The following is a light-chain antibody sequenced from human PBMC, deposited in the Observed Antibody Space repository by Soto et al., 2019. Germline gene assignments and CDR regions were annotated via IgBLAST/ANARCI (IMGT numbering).Light chain of an antibody. CDR3: QQYNSYPWT. V-gene: IGKV1-16*01. CDR2: AAS. J-gene: IGKJ1*01. Sequence: DIQMTQSPSSLSASVGDRVTITCRASQGISTYLNWYQQKPGKAPKLLIYAASSLQSGVPSRFSGSGSGTEFTLTISSLQPDDFAAYYCQQYNSYPWTFGQGTKVDIK. CDR1: QGISTY.